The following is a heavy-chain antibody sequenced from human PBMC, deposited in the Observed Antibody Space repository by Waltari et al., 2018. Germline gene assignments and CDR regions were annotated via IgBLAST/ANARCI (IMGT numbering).Heavy chain of an antibody. D-gene: IGHD3-10*01. V-gene: IGHV4-59*02. CDR2: IYYSGST. Sequence: VQLVESGGGLIQPGGSLRLSCAASGFTVSSNYLSWVRQAPGKGLEWIGYIYYSGSTNYNPSLKRRVTISVDTSKNQFSLKLSSVTAADTAVYYCARVFGPLWFGELLSPYDYYGMDVWGQGTTVTVSS. CDR3: ARVFGPLWFGELLSPYDYYGMDV. J-gene: IGHJ6*02. CDR1: GFTVSSNY.